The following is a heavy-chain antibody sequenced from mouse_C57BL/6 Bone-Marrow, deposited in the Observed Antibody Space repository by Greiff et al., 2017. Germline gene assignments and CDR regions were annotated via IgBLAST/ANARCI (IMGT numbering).Heavy chain of an antibody. V-gene: IGHV1-55*01. Sequence: QVQLKESGAELVKPGASVKMSCKASGYTFTSYWITWVKQRPGQGLEWIGDIYPGSGSTNYNEKFKSKATLTVDTSSSTAYMQLSSLTSEDSAVYYCARSCMDYWGQGTSVTVSS. J-gene: IGHJ4*01. CDR2: IYPGSGST. CDR3: ARSCMDY. CDR1: GYTFTSYW.